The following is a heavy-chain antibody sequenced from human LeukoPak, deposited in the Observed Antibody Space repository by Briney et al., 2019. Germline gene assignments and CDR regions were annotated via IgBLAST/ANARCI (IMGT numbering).Heavy chain of an antibody. J-gene: IGHJ4*02. D-gene: IGHD3-10*01. CDR1: GFSFRNYG. CDR3: ARDRGVSGNYYDY. Sequence: GGSLRLSCVASGFSFRNYGMHWVRQAPGKGLEWVTFIRSDSSYKYYADSVKGRFTTSRDNSKSTLDLQMNSLRPEHTALYYCARDRGVSGNYYDYWGQGTLVTVSS. V-gene: IGHV3-30*02. CDR2: IRSDSSYK.